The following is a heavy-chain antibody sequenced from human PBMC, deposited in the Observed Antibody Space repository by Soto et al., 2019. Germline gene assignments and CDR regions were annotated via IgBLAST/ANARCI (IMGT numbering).Heavy chain of an antibody. D-gene: IGHD6-13*01. V-gene: IGHV3-30-3*01. CDR1: GFIFSNYA. Sequence: QVQVVESGGGVVQPGRSLRLSCAASGFIFSNYAMHWVRQAPGKGLEWVAVISYDGNNKHYAESVKGRFTISRDNSKNMLFLQMSSLRTEDTSVYYCARDVATLGTFAYWGQGTLVTVSS. CDR2: ISYDGNNK. CDR3: ARDVATLGTFAY. J-gene: IGHJ4*02.